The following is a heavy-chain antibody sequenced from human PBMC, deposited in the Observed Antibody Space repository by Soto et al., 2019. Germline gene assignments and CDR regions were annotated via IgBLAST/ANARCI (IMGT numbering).Heavy chain of an antibody. CDR1: IDSMDDFY. Sequence: SETLSLTCNVSIDSMDDFYWNWIRQPPGKGLEWIGNIYYTGRTNYNPSLKSRLSISIDTSKKQFSLQLSSVTAADTAIYYCARYATLRYWGHGTLVTVCS. D-gene: IGHD2-15*01. CDR3: ARYATLRY. CDR2: IYYTGRT. J-gene: IGHJ4*01. V-gene: IGHV4-59*01.